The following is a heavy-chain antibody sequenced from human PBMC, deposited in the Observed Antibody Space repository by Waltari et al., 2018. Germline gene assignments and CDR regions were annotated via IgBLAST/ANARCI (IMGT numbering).Heavy chain of an antibody. CDR2: ISSNGVST. Sequence: EVQLVESGGGLVQPGGSLRLSCAASGFSFGISAMPWVRQAPGKGLEYVSAISSNGVSTYYANSMKGRLSISRDNSKNTLYLQMGSLRAEDMAVYYCARSPDQPDSLDYYMDVWGKGTTVTVSS. CDR1: GFSFGISA. CDR3: ARSPDQPDSLDYYMDV. V-gene: IGHV3-64*01. D-gene: IGHD2-21*01. J-gene: IGHJ6*03.